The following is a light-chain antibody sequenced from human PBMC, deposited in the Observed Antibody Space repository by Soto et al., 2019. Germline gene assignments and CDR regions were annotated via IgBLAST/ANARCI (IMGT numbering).Light chain of an antibody. V-gene: IGLV2-8*01. Sequence: QSALTQPPSASGSPGQSVTIPCTGTSSDVGGYDHVSWYQQHPGKAPKLMIYEVTKRPAGVPDRFSGSKSGNTASLTVSGLQAEDEADYYCSSYTSSSTLYVFGSGTKVTVL. J-gene: IGLJ1*01. CDR3: SSYTSSSTLYV. CDR1: SSDVGGYDH. CDR2: EVT.